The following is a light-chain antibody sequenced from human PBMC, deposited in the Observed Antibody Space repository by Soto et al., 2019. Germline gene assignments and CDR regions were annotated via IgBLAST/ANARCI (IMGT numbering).Light chain of an antibody. CDR2: EGS. V-gene: IGLV2-23*01. Sequence: QSALTQPASVSGSPGQSITISCTGSSADIGSYKYVSWYQQHPGKAPKVMIYEGSKRPAGVSGRFSGSKSGNTASLIISGLQAEDEADYYCCSYVGTSTYVFGTGTKVTVL. CDR1: SADIGSYKY. J-gene: IGLJ1*01. CDR3: CSYVGTSTYV.